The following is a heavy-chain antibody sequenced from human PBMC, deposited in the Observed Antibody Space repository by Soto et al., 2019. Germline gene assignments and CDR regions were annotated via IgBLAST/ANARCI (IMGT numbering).Heavy chain of an antibody. V-gene: IGHV3-23*01. Sequence: GVSLRLSCAASGFTFSSYAMSWVRQAPGKGLEWVSAISGSGGSTYYADSVRGRFTTSIDSSRTTVYLQMRDLRPEDTAVYYCAKPLGLLRRAMAQGSDVWGQGTLGTVAS. J-gene: IGHJ4*02. CDR3: AKPLGLLRRAMAQGSDV. CDR2: ISGSGGST. D-gene: IGHD5-18*01. CDR1: GFTFSSYA.